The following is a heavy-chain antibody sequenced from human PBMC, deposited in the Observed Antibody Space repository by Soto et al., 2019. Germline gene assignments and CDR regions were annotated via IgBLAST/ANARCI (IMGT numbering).Heavy chain of an antibody. CDR2: INSDGSST. CDR3: ARDRSGSYYKASNWFDP. CDR1: GFTFSTYW. V-gene: IGHV3-74*01. D-gene: IGHD3-10*01. Sequence: GGSLRLPCAASGFTFSTYWMHWFRQAPGKGLVWVSRINSDGSSTSYADSVKGRFTISRDNAKNTLYLQMNSPRAEDTAVYYCARDRSGSYYKASNWFDPWGQGTLVTVSS. J-gene: IGHJ5*02.